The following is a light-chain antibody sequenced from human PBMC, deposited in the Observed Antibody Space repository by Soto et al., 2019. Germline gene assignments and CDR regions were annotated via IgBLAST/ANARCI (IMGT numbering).Light chain of an antibody. CDR2: GAF. CDR1: QSVSFH. Sequence: EIVMTQSPATLSVSPGETATLSCRASQSVSFHLAWYQQKPGQGPRLLIYGAFTRATGIPARFSGSGSGTDFTLTISSLQSEDFALYYCQQYKNWPLLTFGGGTKVEIK. J-gene: IGKJ4*01. CDR3: QQYKNWPLLT. V-gene: IGKV3-15*01.